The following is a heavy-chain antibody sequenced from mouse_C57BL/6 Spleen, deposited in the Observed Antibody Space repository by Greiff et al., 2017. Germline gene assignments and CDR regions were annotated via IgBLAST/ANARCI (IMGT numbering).Heavy chain of an antibody. Sequence: QVQLQQSGAELVKPGASVKISCKASGYAFSSYWMNWVKQRPGKGLEWIGQIYPGDGDTNYNGKFKGKATLTADNSSSTAYMQLSSLTSEDSAVYFCSRGEYYGSSYDPLVYWYFDVWGTGTTVTVSS. D-gene: IGHD1-1*01. CDR3: SRGEYYGSSYDPLVYWYFDV. J-gene: IGHJ1*03. V-gene: IGHV1-80*01. CDR1: GYAFSSYW. CDR2: IYPGDGDT.